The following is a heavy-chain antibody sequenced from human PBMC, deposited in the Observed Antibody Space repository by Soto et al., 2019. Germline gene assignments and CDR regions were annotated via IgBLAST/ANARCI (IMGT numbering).Heavy chain of an antibody. J-gene: IGHJ4*02. CDR1: GFTFSSYG. D-gene: IGHD4-17*01. Sequence: QVQLVESGGGVVQPGRSLRLSCAASGFTFSSYGMHWVRQAPCKGLEWVAVIWYDGSNKYYADSVKGRFTISRDNSKNTLYLQMNSLRAEDTAVYYCARESGNGDSPEFDYWGQGTLVTVSS. CDR2: IWYDGSNK. CDR3: ARESGNGDSPEFDY. V-gene: IGHV3-33*01.